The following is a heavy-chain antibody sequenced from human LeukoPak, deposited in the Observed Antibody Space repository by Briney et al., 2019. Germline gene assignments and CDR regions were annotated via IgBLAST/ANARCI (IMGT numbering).Heavy chain of an antibody. J-gene: IGHJ4*02. V-gene: IGHV3-30-3*01. Sequence: AGGSLRLSCAASGFTLSRFAMHWVRQAPGKGLEWVASISYDGSPKYNADSVKGPFTISRDNPKNTLYLQINSLSPDDTAVYYCVRDMGYNYGFFDSWGQGTLVTVSS. CDR3: VRDMGYNYGFFDS. D-gene: IGHD5-18*01. CDR1: GFTLSRFA. CDR2: ISYDGSPK.